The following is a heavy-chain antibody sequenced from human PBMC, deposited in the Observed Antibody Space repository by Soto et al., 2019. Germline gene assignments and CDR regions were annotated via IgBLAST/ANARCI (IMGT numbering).Heavy chain of an antibody. CDR1: GFTFDDYA. J-gene: IGHJ3*02. D-gene: IGHD6-13*01. CDR3: AKDWVWQQLERADAFDI. CDR2: ISWNSCSI. V-gene: IGHV3-9*01. Sequence: GGSLRLSCAASGFTFDDYAMHWVRQAPGKGLEWVSGISWNSCSIGYADSVKGRFTISRDNAKNSLYLQMNSLRAEDTALYYCAKDWVWQQLERADAFDIWGQGTMVTVSS.